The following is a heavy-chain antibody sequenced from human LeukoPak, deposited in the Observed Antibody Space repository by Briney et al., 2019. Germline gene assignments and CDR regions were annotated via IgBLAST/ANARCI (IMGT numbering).Heavy chain of an antibody. D-gene: IGHD1-26*01. V-gene: IGHV3-53*01. Sequence: PGGSLRLSCAASGFAVSDNYMNWVRQTPGKGLEWVSILYSRGGTYYADSVKGRFTISRDNFKNTLYLQMNSLRAEDTAVYYCARYRGAGGVGFDIWGQGTLVTVAS. J-gene: IGHJ3*02. CDR2: LYSRGGT. CDR1: GFAVSDNY. CDR3: ARYRGAGGVGFDI.